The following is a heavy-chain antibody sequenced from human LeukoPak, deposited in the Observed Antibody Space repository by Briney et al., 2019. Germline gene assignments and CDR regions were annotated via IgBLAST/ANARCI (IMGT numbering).Heavy chain of an antibody. CDR3: ARDSLAGFDP. CDR1: GGSISSGSYY. V-gene: IGHV4-61*02. CDR2: IYTSGST. Sequence: PSETLSLTCTVSGGSISSGSYYWSWIRQPAGKGLEWIGRIYTSGSTNYNPSLKSRVTISVDTSKNQFSLKLSSVTAADTAVYYCARDSLAGFDPWGQGTLVTVSS. D-gene: IGHD2-15*01. J-gene: IGHJ5*02.